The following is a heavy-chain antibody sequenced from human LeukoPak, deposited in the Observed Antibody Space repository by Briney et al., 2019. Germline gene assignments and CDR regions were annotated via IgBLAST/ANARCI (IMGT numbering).Heavy chain of an antibody. CDR2: ISSSSSNI. CDR1: GFTSSRYS. Sequence: GSLRLSCTTSGFTSSRYSMNWVRQAPGKGLEWISYISSSSSNIQYADSVKGRFTISRDNARNSLYLQMNNLRAEDTAVYHCARGDGDDNWLIDYWGQGTLVTVSS. J-gene: IGHJ4*02. V-gene: IGHV3-48*04. D-gene: IGHD1-1*01. CDR3: ARGDGDDNWLIDY.